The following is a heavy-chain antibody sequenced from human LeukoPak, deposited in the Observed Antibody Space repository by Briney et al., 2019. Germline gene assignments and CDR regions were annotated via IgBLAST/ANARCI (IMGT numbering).Heavy chain of an antibody. CDR1: GFTFSSYA. Sequence: GGSLRLSCAASGFTFSSYAMSWVRQAPGKGLEWVSLISGLGGSTYYADSVKGRFTISRDTSKNTLYLQVNSLRAEDTAVYYCAKDSSRRGVMGYFDYWGQGTLVTVSS. D-gene: IGHD3-10*01. V-gene: IGHV3-23*01. CDR3: AKDSSRRGVMGYFDY. J-gene: IGHJ4*02. CDR2: ISGLGGST.